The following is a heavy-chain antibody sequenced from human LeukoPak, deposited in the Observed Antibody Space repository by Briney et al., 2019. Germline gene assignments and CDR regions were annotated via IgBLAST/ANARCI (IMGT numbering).Heavy chain of an antibody. CDR2: ISVSGT. CDR3: ARIRGSTLPISYMDV. J-gene: IGHJ6*03. D-gene: IGHD6-13*01. CDR1: GFRFGGYS. V-gene: IGHV3-48*04. Sequence: GGSLRLSCTASGFRFGGYSMHWVRRAPGKGLEWLSYISVSGTIHADSVMGRVTVSRDNAKNSLYLQMNSLRAEDTAVYYCARIRGSTLPISYMDVWGKGTTVTVSS.